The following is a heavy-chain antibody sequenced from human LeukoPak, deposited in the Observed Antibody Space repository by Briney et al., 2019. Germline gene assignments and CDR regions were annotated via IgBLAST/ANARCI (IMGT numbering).Heavy chain of an antibody. J-gene: IGHJ4*02. CDR1: GFSLSTSGVG. CDR2: IYWIDDK. V-gene: IGHV2-5*01. Sequence: SGPTLVNPTQTLTLTCTFSGFSLSTSGVGVGWIRQPPGKALEWLALIYWIDDKRYSPFLKSRLTITKDTSKNQVVLTMTNMDPVDTATYYCALRYSRMVFDYWGQGTLVSVSS. CDR3: ALRYSRMVFDY. D-gene: IGHD2-15*01.